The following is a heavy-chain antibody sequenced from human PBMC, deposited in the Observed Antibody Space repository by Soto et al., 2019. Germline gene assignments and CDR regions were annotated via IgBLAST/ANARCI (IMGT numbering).Heavy chain of an antibody. CDR2: ISYDGSNK. J-gene: IGHJ4*02. CDR1: GFTFSSYA. Sequence: GGSLRFSCAASGFTFSSYAMHWVRQAPGKGLEWVAVISYDGSNKYYADSVKGRFTISRDNSKNTLYLQMNSLRAEDTAVYYCAREKWLALFDYWGQGTLVTVSS. V-gene: IGHV3-30-3*01. D-gene: IGHD6-19*01. CDR3: AREKWLALFDY.